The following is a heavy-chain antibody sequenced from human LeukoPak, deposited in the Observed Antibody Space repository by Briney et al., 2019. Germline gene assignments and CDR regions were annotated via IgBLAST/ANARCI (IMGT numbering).Heavy chain of an antibody. V-gene: IGHV3-30*18. J-gene: IGHJ4*02. CDR3: AKSTTVTQRGYFDY. CDR1: GFTFSSYG. D-gene: IGHD4-17*01. CDR2: ISYDGSNR. Sequence: GGSLRLSCAASGFTFSSYGMHWVRQAPAKGLEWVAIISYDGSNRYYADSVKGRFTISRDNSKNTLYLQMNSLRAEDTAVYYCAKSTTVTQRGYFDYWGQGTLVTVSS.